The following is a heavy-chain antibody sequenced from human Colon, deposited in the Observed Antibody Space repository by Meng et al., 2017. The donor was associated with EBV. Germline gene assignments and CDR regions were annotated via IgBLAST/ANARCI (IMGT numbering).Heavy chain of an antibody. D-gene: IGHD4-17*01. CDR3: ARNGDYNPGLY. Sequence: VQLQASCQGLVKPSGTLSPTCAVSGDSISNNWWSWVRQPPGKGLEWIGEIYHSGTTNYNPSLRSRVTISVDKSKNQFSLQLTSVTAADTAVYYCARNGDYNPGLYWGQGTLVTVSS. CDR2: IYHSGTT. CDR1: GDSISNNW. J-gene: IGHJ4*02. V-gene: IGHV4-4*02.